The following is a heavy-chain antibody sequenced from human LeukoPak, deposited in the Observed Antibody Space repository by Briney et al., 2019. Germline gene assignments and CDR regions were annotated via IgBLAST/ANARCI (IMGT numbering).Heavy chain of an antibody. Sequence: GGSLRLSCAASGFTFSSYGMHWVRQAPGKGLEWVAVISYDGSNKYYADSVKGRFTISRDNSKNTLYLQMNSLRAEDTAVYYCAKVGDGYSISEPFDIWGQGTMVTVSS. V-gene: IGHV3-30*18. CDR2: ISYDGSNK. CDR1: GFTFSSYG. CDR3: AKVGDGYSISEPFDI. D-gene: IGHD5-24*01. J-gene: IGHJ3*02.